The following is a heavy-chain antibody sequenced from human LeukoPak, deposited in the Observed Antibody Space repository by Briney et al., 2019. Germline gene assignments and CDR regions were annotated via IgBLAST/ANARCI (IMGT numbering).Heavy chain of an antibody. CDR3: AKDLPADGSPSSGYYYYGMDV. CDR2: ISGDGATT. Sequence: QSGGSLRLSCAASGFPFSSYAMTWVRQAPGKGLEWVSSISGDGATTYHADSVKGRFTISRDNSKNTLYLQMNSLRADDTAVYYCAKDLPADGSPSSGYYYYGMDVWGQGTTVTVSS. CDR1: GFPFSSYA. J-gene: IGHJ6*02. V-gene: IGHV3-23*01.